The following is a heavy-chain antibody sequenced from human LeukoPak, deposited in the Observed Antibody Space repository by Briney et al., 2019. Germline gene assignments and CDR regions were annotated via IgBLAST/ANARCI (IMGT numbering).Heavy chain of an antibody. CDR3: ARNAAVDGNWPRPLDY. V-gene: IGHV4-39*01. J-gene: IGHJ4*02. D-gene: IGHD6-19*01. CDR1: GGSMSSSNYY. Sequence: SETLSPTCTVSGGSMSSSNYYCGWIRQSPRKGLEWIGNIYYSGSTYSKPSLTTRVTTSLDTSTNPFSLRLTSLTAADTRVYYCARNAAVDGNWPRPLDYWGQGSLVTVSS. CDR2: IYYSGST.